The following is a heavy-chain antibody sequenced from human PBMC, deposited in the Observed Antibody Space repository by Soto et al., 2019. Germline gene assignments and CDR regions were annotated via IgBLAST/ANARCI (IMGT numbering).Heavy chain of an antibody. V-gene: IGHV1-18*01. CDR2: ISAHNGTT. Sequence: QVHLVQSGAEVKKPGASVKVSCKGSGYAFTTYGITWVRQAPGQGLEWMGWISAHNGTTNYAQKLQGRVTVTRDTSTSTAYMELRSLRSYDTAVYYCARGRYGDYWGQGALVTVSS. D-gene: IGHD1-1*01. CDR3: ARGRYGDY. J-gene: IGHJ4*02. CDR1: GYAFTTYG.